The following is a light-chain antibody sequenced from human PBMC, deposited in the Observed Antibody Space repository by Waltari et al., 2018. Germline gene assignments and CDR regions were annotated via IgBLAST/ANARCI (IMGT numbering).Light chain of an antibody. CDR1: GSNIRAGYA. CDR3: QSYDTSLSVV. Sequence: QSVLTQPPSVSGAPGQRVTIPCPGRGSNIRAGYAVHWYQQLPGKAPKLLIYGTSTRPLGVPDRYFGSQSGTSASLAITGLQAEDEADYYCQSYDTSLSVVFGGGTKLTVL. V-gene: IGLV1-40*01. J-gene: IGLJ2*01. CDR2: GTS.